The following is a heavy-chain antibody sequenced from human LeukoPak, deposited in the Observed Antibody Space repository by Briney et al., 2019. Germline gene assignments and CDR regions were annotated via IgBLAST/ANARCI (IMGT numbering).Heavy chain of an antibody. CDR3: ARDRDSSGWHVADY. J-gene: IGHJ4*02. Sequence: ASVKVSCKASGYTFSSYDITWVRQAPGQGLEWMGWISPNNGNTNYAQKFQGRVTMTTDTPTRTAYMEMRSLRSDDTAVYYCARDRDSSGWHVADYWAEGTLVTVSS. CDR1: GYTFSSYD. D-gene: IGHD6-19*01. CDR2: ISPNNGNT. V-gene: IGHV1-18*01.